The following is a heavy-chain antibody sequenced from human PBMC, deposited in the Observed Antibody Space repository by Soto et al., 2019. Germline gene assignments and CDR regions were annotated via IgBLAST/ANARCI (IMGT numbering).Heavy chain of an antibody. J-gene: IGHJ4*02. V-gene: IGHV3-33*01. CDR3: ARDGARVDIVATTPDY. CDR1: GFYFRNYG. D-gene: IGHD5-12*01. Sequence: VGSLRLACAVSGFYFRNYGMHWVRQAPGKGLAWVAVVWSDGSNKYYADSVKGRFTISRDNSQNTLYLQMSSLRVEDTAVYYCARDGARVDIVATTPDYWGQGTLVTVSS. CDR2: VWSDGSNK.